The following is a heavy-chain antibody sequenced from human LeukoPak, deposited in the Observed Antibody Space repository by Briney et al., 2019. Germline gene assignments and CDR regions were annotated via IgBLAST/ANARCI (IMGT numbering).Heavy chain of an antibody. CDR1: GFTFRNHA. J-gene: IGHJ5*02. Sequence: PGGSLRLSCAASGFTFRNHAMNWVRQTPGKGLEWVSSISTDGVNTYYADSVKGRFTISRDTSKDTLYLQMNSLSAEDTAVYYCAGCTKYTTGWCNWFDPWGQGTLVTVSS. CDR3: AGCTKYTTGWCNWFDP. D-gene: IGHD6-19*01. V-gene: IGHV3-23*01. CDR2: ISTDGVNT.